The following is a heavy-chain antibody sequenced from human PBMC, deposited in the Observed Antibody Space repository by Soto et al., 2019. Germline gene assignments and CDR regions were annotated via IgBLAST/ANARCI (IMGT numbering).Heavy chain of an antibody. D-gene: IGHD5-12*01. CDR1: GGTFSSYA. CDR3: ARAEMATIWDYYYYYGMDV. J-gene: IGHJ6*02. V-gene: IGHV1-69*13. Sequence: ASVKVSCKASGGTFSSYAISWVRQAPGQGLEWMGGIIPIFGTANYAQKFQGRVTITADESTSTAYMELSSLRSEDTAVYYCARAEMATIWDYYYYYGMDVWGQGTTVTVS. CDR2: IIPIFGTA.